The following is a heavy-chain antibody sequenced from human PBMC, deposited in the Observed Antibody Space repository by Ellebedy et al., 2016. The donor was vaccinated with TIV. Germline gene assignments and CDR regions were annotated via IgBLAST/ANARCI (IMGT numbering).Heavy chain of an antibody. CDR1: GYTFTSYG. CDR3: ARARTGDRFDY. Sequence: ASVKVSXXASGYTFTSYGISWVRQAPGQGLEWMGWISAYNGNTNYAQKLQGRVTMTTDTSTSTAYIELRSLRSDDTAVYYCARARTGDRFDYWGQGTLVTVSS. J-gene: IGHJ4*02. D-gene: IGHD7-27*01. V-gene: IGHV1-18*01. CDR2: ISAYNGNT.